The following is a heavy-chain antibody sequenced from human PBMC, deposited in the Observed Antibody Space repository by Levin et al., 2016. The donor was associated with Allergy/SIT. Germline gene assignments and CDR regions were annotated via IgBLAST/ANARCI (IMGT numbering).Heavy chain of an antibody. Sequence: WIRQPPGKGLEWVAVISYHGNNKYYADPVKGRFTISRDNSKNTVYLQMNSLRPEDTAVYYCSKVPGGYSSGPVLGYYYSMEVWGQGTTVTVSS. D-gene: IGHD6-19*01. V-gene: IGHV3-30*18. CDR2: ISYHGNNK. CDR3: SKVPGGYSSGPVLGYYYSMEV. J-gene: IGHJ6*02.